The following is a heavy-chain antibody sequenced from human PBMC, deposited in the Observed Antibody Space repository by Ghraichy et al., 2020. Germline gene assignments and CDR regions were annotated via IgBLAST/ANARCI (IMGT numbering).Heavy chain of an antibody. D-gene: IGHD3-3*01. V-gene: IGHV4-39*01. J-gene: IGHJ6*02. CDR1: GGSISSSSYY. Sequence: SETLSLTCTVSGGSISSSSYYWGWIRQPPGKGLEWIGSIYYSGSTYYNPSLKSRVTISVDTSKNQFSLKLSSVTAADTAVYYCALTYYDFWSGQPGGDYYYGMDVWGQGTTVTVSS. CDR3: ALTYYDFWSGQPGGDYYYGMDV. CDR2: IYYSGST.